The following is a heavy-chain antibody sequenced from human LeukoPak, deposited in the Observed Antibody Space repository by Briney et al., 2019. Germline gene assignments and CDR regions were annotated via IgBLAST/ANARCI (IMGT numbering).Heavy chain of an antibody. CDR1: GGSSSNYY. V-gene: IGHV4-59*08. CDR3: YTTSGGRPH. J-gene: IGHJ4*02. Sequence: KPSETLSLTCSVSGGSSSNYYWSWIRQPPGRGLEWIGYIYYSGSTNSNASLKSRVTIFVDPSRNQFSLNLSSVTAADTAVYYCYTTSGGRPHWGQGTLVTVSS. D-gene: IGHD2-2*02. CDR2: IYYSGST.